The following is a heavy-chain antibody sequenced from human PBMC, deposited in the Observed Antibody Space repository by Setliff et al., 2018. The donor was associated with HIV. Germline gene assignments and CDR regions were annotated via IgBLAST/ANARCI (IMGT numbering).Heavy chain of an antibody. CDR2: IFHAGST. CDR1: GGSISGSSYY. J-gene: IGHJ6*02. V-gene: IGHV4-39*07. CDR3: ARGDGYRSNDAYYDTGMDV. D-gene: IGHD5-12*01. Sequence: PSETLSLTCTVSGGSISGSSYYWGWIRQSPEKGLEWIGSIFHAGSTYYNPSLRSRVSISIDTSKHQFSLRLSSVTAADTAVYFCARGDGYRSNDAYYDTGMDVWGQGITVTVSS.